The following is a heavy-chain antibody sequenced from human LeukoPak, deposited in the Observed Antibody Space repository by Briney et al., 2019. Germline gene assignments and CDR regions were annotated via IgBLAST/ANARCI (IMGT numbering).Heavy chain of an antibody. Sequence: QPGGSLRLSCAASGFTFSSYAMSWVRQAPGKGLEWVSLISDSDINTYYVDSVKGRFTISRDNSKNTLYLQMKNLRAEDTAIYYCAKSRLGSWYFDLWGRGTLVTVSS. CDR1: GFTFSSYA. D-gene: IGHD7-27*01. CDR3: AKSRLGSWYFDL. V-gene: IGHV3-23*01. CDR2: ISDSDINT. J-gene: IGHJ2*01.